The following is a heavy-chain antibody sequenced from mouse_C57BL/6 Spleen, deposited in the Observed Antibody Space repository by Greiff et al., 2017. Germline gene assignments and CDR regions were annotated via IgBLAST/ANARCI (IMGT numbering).Heavy chain of an antibody. D-gene: IGHD3-2*02. Sequence: VQLQQSGAELVKPGASVKLSCKASGYTFTSYWMHWVKQRPGQGLEWIGMIHPNSGSTNYNEKFKSKATLTGYKSSSTAYMQLSSLTSEDTAVYYCARRPDSSGYGAMDYWGQGTSVTVSS. J-gene: IGHJ4*01. CDR1: GYTFTSYW. CDR2: IHPNSGST. CDR3: ARRPDSSGYGAMDY. V-gene: IGHV1-64*01.